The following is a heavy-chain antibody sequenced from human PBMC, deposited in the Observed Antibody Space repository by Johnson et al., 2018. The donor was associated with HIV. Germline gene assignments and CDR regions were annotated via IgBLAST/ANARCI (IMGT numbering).Heavy chain of an antibody. CDR1: GFTFINAW. D-gene: IGHD1-7*01. J-gene: IGHJ3*01. CDR3: TTDANWNYGQGAFDV. CDR2: IYSKTDGGTT. V-gene: IGHV3-15*01. Sequence: VQLVESGGGLVKPGGSLRLSCAASGFTFINAWMSWVRQAPGKGLEWVGRIYSKTDGGTTEYAAPVKGRFTISRDDSENKLYLQMKSLKTEDTAVYYCTTDANWNYGQGAFDVWGQGTTVTVSS.